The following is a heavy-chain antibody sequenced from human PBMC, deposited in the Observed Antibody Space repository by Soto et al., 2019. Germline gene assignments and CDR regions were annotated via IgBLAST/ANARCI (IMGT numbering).Heavy chain of an antibody. Sequence: PSETLSLTCTVSGGSVSSYYWSWIRQPPGKGLEWIGYIYYSGSTNYNPSLKRRGTISVDTSKNQFSLKLSSVTAADTAVYYCARSSVGYYDSSGYPNWFDPWGQGTLVTVSS. CDR2: IYYSGST. CDR3: ARSSVGYYDSSGYPNWFDP. CDR1: GGSVSSYY. D-gene: IGHD3-22*01. J-gene: IGHJ5*02. V-gene: IGHV4-59*02.